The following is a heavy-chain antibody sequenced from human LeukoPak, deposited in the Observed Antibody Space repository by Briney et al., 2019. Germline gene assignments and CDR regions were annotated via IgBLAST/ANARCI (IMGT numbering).Heavy chain of an antibody. CDR3: ARQSGSPRDAFDI. CDR2: INPNSGGT. CDR1: GYTFTGYY. J-gene: IGHJ3*02. V-gene: IGHV1-2*02. Sequence: ASVKVSCKASGYTFTGYYIQWVRQAPGQGLEWMGWINPNSGGTNYAQRFQGGVTMTRDTSISTAYMELSRLRSDDTAVYYCARQSGSPRDAFDIWGQGTMVTVSS.